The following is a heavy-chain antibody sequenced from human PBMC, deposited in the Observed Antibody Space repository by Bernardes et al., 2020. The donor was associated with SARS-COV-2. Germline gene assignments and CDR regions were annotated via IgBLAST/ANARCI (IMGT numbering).Heavy chain of an antibody. Sequence: GGSLRLSCAASGFIFRSFNMNWVRQAPGKGLEWVSSISSDGSYKSYADSVKGRFTISRDNAENSLFLQMNSLRVEDSAVYYCARFCTGGSCYHQFDYWGQGTLVTVSS. J-gene: IGHJ4*02. CDR3: ARFCTGGSCYHQFDY. D-gene: IGHD2-15*01. CDR1: GFIFRSFN. V-gene: IGHV3-21*01. CDR2: ISSDGSYK.